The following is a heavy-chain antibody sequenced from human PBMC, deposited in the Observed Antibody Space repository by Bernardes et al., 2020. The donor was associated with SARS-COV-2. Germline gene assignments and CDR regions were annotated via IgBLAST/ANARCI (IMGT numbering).Heavy chain of an antibody. Sequence: GGSLRLSCAASGFTFSSHGMHWVRQAPGKGLEWVSVILKDGINTYYGDSVKGRFTISRDNSKSTLYLQMNSLKPEDTAIYYCASRSAQEGRAYCGADCFSGFDYWGLGNLVTVSS. J-gene: IGHJ4*02. D-gene: IGHD2-21*02. V-gene: IGHV3-30*03. CDR1: GFTFSSHG. CDR3: ASRSAQEGRAYCGADCFSGFDY. CDR2: ILKDGINT.